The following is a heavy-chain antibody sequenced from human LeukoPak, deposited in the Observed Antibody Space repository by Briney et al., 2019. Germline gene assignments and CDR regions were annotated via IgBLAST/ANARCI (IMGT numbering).Heavy chain of an antibody. CDR3: ARTVSSSRYYDSSGFYNRWAFDY. V-gene: IGHV3-7*01. CDR1: GFMFSSYW. CDR2: IKEDGSEK. D-gene: IGHD3-22*01. Sequence: PGGSLRLSCAASGFMFSSYWMSWVRQAPGKGLEWVADIKEDGSEKSYVDSVKGRFTISRDNAKNSLYLQMNSLRAEDTAVYYCARTVSSSRYYDSSGFYNRWAFDYWGQGTLVTVSS. J-gene: IGHJ4*02.